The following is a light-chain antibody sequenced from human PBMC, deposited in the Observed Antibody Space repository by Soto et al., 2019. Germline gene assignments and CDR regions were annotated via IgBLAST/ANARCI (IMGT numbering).Light chain of an antibody. J-gene: IGKJ2*01. CDR2: GAT. Sequence: DIQMTQSPSSLSASVGDRVTITCRASQVISNYLNWYQQKPGKAPNLLIYGATSLKSGVPSRFSGSGSGTDFTLTISSVQPEDFATYYCQQSYSTLLYTFGQGTELEIK. CDR3: QQSYSTLLYT. V-gene: IGKV1-39*01. CDR1: QVISNY.